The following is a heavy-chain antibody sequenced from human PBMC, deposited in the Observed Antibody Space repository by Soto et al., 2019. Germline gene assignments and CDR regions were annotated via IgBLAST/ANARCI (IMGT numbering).Heavy chain of an antibody. J-gene: IGHJ4*02. Sequence: EVQLLESGGNLVQPGGSLRLSCAASGFSFSTYALTWVRQVPGKGLEWVSGISASGATTYYADSVKGRFTISRDKSKKTVFLQMNNLRTEDTAIYYCAKGRYFDSSGGCANYWGLGTLVTVSS. CDR3: AKGRYFDSSGGCANY. CDR2: ISASGATT. D-gene: IGHD3-22*01. CDR1: GFSFSTYA. V-gene: IGHV3-23*01.